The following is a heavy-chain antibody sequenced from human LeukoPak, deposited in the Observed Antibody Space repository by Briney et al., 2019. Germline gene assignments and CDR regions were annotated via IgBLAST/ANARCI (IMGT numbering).Heavy chain of an antibody. CDR2: IIPIFGTA. CDR3: ATVLKYSSSWYYYYYGMDV. CDR1: GGTFISYA. J-gene: IGHJ6*04. Sequence: ASVKVSCKASGGTFISYAISWVRQAPGQGLEWMGGIIPIFGTANYAQKFQGRVTITADESTSTAYMELSSLRSEDTAVYYCATVLKYSSSWYYYYYGMDVWGKGTTVTVSS. D-gene: IGHD6-13*01. V-gene: IGHV1-69*13.